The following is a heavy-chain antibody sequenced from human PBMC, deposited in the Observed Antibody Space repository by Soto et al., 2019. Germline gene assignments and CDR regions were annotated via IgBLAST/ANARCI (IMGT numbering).Heavy chain of an antibody. CDR3: AKVATSFQYYYYMDV. V-gene: IGHV3-30*18. J-gene: IGHJ6*03. CDR2: ISYDGSNK. D-gene: IGHD2-2*01. Sequence: PGGSLRLSCAASGFTFSSYGMHWVRQAPGKGLEWVAVISYDGSNKYYADSVKGRFTISRDNSKNTLYLQMNSLRAEDTAVYYCAKVATSFQYYYYMDVWGKGTTVTVSS. CDR1: GFTFSSYG.